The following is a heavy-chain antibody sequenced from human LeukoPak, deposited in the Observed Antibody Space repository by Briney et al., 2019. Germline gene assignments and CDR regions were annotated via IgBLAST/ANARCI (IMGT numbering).Heavy chain of an antibody. J-gene: IGHJ4*02. CDR2: FSGSGGST. Sequence: GGSLRLSCAASGFTFSSYAMSWVRQAPWKGLEWVSAFSGSGGSTYYADSVKGRFTIPRDNSKNTLYLQMNSLRAEDTAVYYCAKSRNFGSLLFDYWGQGTLVTVSS. V-gene: IGHV3-23*01. CDR3: AKSRNFGSLLFDY. CDR1: GFTFSSYA. D-gene: IGHD3-3*01.